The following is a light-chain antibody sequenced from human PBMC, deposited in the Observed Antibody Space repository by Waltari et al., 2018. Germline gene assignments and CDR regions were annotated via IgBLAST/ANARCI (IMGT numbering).Light chain of an antibody. J-gene: IGKJ1*01. CDR2: DAS. Sequence: EIVLTQSPGTLSLSPGERATLSCRASQSVGRSLAWYQQKPGQAPSLLIYDASSRATGIPDRFSGSGSGTDFSLTISRLEPEDFAVYYCQKYVSLPATFGQGTKVEIK. CDR1: QSVGRS. V-gene: IGKV3-20*01. CDR3: QKYVSLPAT.